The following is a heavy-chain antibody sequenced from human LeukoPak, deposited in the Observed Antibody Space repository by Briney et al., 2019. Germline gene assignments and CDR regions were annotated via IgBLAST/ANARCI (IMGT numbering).Heavy chain of an antibody. Sequence: ASVKVSCKASGYTFTSYYMHWVRQAPGQGLEWMGIINLSGGSTSYAQKFQGRVTMTRDTSTSTVYMELSSLRSEDTAVYYCARFRSPYCSSTSCPPSYFDYWGQGTLVTVSS. CDR3: ARFRSPYCSSTSCPPSYFDY. D-gene: IGHD2-2*01. J-gene: IGHJ4*02. CDR1: GYTFTSYY. V-gene: IGHV1-46*01. CDR2: INLSGGST.